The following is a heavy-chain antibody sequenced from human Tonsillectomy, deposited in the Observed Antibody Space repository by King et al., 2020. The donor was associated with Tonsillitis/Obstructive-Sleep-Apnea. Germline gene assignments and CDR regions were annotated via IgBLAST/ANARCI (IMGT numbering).Heavy chain of an antibody. CDR3: IHTDGGHTYGPFDY. V-gene: IGHV2-5*02. D-gene: IGHD5-18*01. Sequence: ITLKESGPTLVKPTQTLTLTCTFSGFSLSTTGVGVGWIRQPPGKALEWLALIYWDDDKRYSPSLKSRLTITKDTSKNQVGFTMTNMDPVYTATYFCIHTDGGHTYGPFDYWGQGALVTVSS. CDR1: GFSLSTTGVG. J-gene: IGHJ4*02. CDR2: IYWDDDK.